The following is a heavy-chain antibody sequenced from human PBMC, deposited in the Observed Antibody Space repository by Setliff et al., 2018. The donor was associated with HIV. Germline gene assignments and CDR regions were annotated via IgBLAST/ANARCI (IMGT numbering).Heavy chain of an antibody. D-gene: IGHD6-6*01. J-gene: IGHJ4*02. CDR3: VRMEATRPPRGPDY. CDR1: GGFVSRSSYY. V-gene: IGHV4-39*01. CDR2: IYYNGDT. Sequence: PSETLSLTCTVSGGFVSRSSYYWGWIRQPRGKRLEWIGTIYYNGDTQYNPSFKSRVIMSVDTSKNQFSLRLISVTAADTAVYYCVRMEATRPPRGPDYWGPGTLVTVSS.